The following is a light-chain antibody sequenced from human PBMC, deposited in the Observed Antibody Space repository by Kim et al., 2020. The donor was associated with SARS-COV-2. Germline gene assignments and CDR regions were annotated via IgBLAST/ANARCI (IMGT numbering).Light chain of an antibody. V-gene: IGLV3-19*01. Sequence: SSELTQDPAVSVALGQTVRITCQGDSLRKYYATWYQQKPGQAPVLLISGKNNRPSGIPDRFSGSSSGNTASLTIGGAQAEDEADYYCNSRDTSHFVIFGGGTKLTVL. CDR2: GKN. CDR1: SLRKYY. J-gene: IGLJ2*01. CDR3: NSRDTSHFVI.